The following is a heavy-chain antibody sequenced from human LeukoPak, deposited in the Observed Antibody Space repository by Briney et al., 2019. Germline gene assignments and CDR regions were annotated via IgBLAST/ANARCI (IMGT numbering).Heavy chain of an antibody. D-gene: IGHD1-26*01. CDR1: GYSFTNFG. CDR2: IYPNNGDT. Sequence: GASVKVSCKASGYSFTNFGVTWVRQAPGQGLEWMGWIYPNNGDTNYAQKFQGSVTMTRDTSISTAYMELSTLTSDDTAVYYCARDGVGTYDYWGQGTLVTVSS. J-gene: IGHJ4*02. V-gene: IGHV1-2*02. CDR3: ARDGVGTYDY.